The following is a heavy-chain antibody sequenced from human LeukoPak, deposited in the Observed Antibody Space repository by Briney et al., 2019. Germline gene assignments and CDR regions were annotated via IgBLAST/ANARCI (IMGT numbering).Heavy chain of an antibody. J-gene: IGHJ4*02. Sequence: PSETLSLTCTVSDYSISSGYYWGWIRQPPGKGLEWIGSIHHSGSTYYNASLRSRVTISVDTSKNQFSLKLTSVTAADTAVYYCVRDLGYCTGGSCGLFDYWGQGTLVAVSS. CDR1: DYSISSGYY. CDR3: VRDLGYCTGGSCGLFDY. V-gene: IGHV4-38-2*02. D-gene: IGHD2-15*01. CDR2: IHHSGST.